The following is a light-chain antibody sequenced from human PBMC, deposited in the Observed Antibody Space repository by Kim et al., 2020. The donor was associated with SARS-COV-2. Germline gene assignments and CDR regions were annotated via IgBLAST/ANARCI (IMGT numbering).Light chain of an antibody. CDR1: QSVSASY. CDR3: QQYATSPLT. CDR2: GAS. J-gene: IGKJ4*01. V-gene: IGKV3-20*01. Sequence: SPGERATLSCRASQSVSASYLAWYQQKPGQAPRLLISGASTRATGIPDRFYGSGSGTDFTLTISRLEPEDFAVYYCQQYATSPLTFGGGTKVDIK.